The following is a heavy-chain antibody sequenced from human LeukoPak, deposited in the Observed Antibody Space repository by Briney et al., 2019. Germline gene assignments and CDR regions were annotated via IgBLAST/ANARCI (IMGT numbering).Heavy chain of an antibody. CDR1: GFTFSDYY. V-gene: IGHV3-11*06. D-gene: IGHD2-21*02. Sequence: GGSLRLSCAASGFTFSDYYMSWIRQAPGKGLEWVSYISSSSSYIDYADSVKGRFTISRDNAKNSLYLQMNSLRAEDTAVYYCARVPSSISSTAIIFYYFDYWGQGTLVTVSS. CDR2: ISSSSSYI. J-gene: IGHJ4*02. CDR3: ARVPSSISSTAIIFYYFDY.